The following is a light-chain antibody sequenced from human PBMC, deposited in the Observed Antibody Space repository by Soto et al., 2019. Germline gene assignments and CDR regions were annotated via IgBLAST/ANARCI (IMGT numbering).Light chain of an antibody. V-gene: IGLV2-14*01. Sequence: QSALTQPASVSGSPGQSITISCTGTSSDVGGYNYVSWYQQHPGKAPKLMIYEVSNRPSGVSNRFSGSKSGNTASLTISGLHAEDEADYYCSSYTSSSTLEDVFGTGTKLTVL. CDR3: SSYTSSSTLEDV. CDR1: SSDVGGYNY. CDR2: EVS. J-gene: IGLJ1*01.